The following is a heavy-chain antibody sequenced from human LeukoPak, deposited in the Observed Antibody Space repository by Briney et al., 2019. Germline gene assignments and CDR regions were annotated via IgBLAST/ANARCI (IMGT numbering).Heavy chain of an antibody. CDR2: ISAYNGNT. D-gene: IGHD2-2*01. Sequence: ASVKVSCKASGYTFTSYGISWVRQAPGQGLEWMGWISAYNGNTNYAQKLQGRVTMTTGTSTSTAYMELRSLRSDDTAVYYCAREVVVVPRPYYYMDVWGKGTTVTVSS. CDR1: GYTFTSYG. V-gene: IGHV1-18*01. CDR3: AREVVVVPRPYYYMDV. J-gene: IGHJ6*03.